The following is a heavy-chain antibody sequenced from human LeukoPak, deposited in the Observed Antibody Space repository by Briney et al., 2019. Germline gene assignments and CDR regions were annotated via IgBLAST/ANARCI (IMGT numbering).Heavy chain of an antibody. J-gene: IGHJ4*02. Sequence: GGSLRLSCAASGFTFSSYSMNWVRQAPGKGLEWVSYISSSGSTIYYADSVKGRFTISRDNAKNSLYLQMNSLRAEDTAVYYCASGMCGGDCYVDYWGQGTLVTVSS. V-gene: IGHV3-48*04. D-gene: IGHD2-21*02. CDR3: ASGMCGGDCYVDY. CDR1: GFTFSSYS. CDR2: ISSSGSTI.